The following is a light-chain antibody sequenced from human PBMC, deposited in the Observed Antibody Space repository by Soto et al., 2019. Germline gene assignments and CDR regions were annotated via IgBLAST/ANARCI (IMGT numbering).Light chain of an antibody. CDR3: RSYTSSSTPV. J-gene: IGLJ3*02. V-gene: IGLV2-14*01. CDR1: SSDVGGYNY. CDR2: DVS. Sequence: QSVLTQPASVSGSPGQSITISCTGTSSDVGGYNYVSWYQQHPGKAPKLMIYDVSNRPSGVSDRFSGYKSGNTTSLTISGPQAEGEADYYCRSYTSSSTPVFGGGTKLTVL.